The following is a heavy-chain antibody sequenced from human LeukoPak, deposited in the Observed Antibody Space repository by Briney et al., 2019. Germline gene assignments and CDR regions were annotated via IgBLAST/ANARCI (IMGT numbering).Heavy chain of an antibody. CDR2: ISYDGSNK. D-gene: IGHD5-12*01. J-gene: IGHJ4*02. CDR3: AKDPSGYGIFDY. Sequence: GGSLRLSCAASGFTFSNYGMHWVRQAPGKGLEGVAVISYDGSNKYYADSVKGGFNISRDNSKKTLYLQMNSLRDEDTDVYYCAKDPSGYGIFDYWGQGTLVTVSS. V-gene: IGHV3-30*18. CDR1: GFTFSNYG.